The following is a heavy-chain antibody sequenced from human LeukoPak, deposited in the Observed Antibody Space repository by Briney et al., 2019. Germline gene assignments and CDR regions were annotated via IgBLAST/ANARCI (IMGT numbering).Heavy chain of an antibody. D-gene: IGHD2-15*01. J-gene: IGHJ5*02. CDR1: GGSISGYH. CDR3: ARKTYCSGGRCYGENWFDP. Sequence: SETLSLTCTVTGGSISGYHWNWIRQSPGKGLEWISNIFYTGNTDYNPSLKSRVTISRHTSKNESSLIPRSVTAADTAVYYCARKTYCSGGRCYGENWFDPWGQGILVTVSS. CDR2: IFYTGNT. V-gene: IGHV4-59*08.